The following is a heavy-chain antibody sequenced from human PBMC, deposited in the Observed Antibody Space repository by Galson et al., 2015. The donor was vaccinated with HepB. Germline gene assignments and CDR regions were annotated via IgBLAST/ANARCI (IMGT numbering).Heavy chain of an antibody. J-gene: IGHJ4*02. CDR1: GFTFSNYR. CDR2: IYSGGSTM. CDR3: ARVITGTASLDY. D-gene: IGHD1-20*01. V-gene: IGHV3-48*02. Sequence: SLRLSCAASGFTFSNYRMNWVRQAPGMGLEWVSSIYSGGSTMYYADSVKGRFTISRDNAKNSLYLQMNSLRDEDTAVYYCARVITGTASLDYWGQGTLVTVSS.